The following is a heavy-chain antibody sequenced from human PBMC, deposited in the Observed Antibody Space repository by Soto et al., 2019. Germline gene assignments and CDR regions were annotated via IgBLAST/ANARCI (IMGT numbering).Heavy chain of an antibody. J-gene: IGHJ4*02. CDR1: GGSISSSNW. CDR2: ISHSGST. Sequence: QVQLQESGPGLVKPSETLSLTCAVSGGSISSSNWWSWVRQPPGKGLEWIGEISHSGSTNYNPSHKSRVTISGDKSKNHFSLKLSSVTAADTAVYYCARCGGRYSDFFDSWGQGTLVTVSS. V-gene: IGHV4-4*02. CDR3: ARCGGRYSDFFDS. D-gene: IGHD1-26*01.